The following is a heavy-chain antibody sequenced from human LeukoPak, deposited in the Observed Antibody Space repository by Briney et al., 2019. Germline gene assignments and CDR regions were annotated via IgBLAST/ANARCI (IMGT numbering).Heavy chain of an antibody. V-gene: IGHV3-48*04. CDR3: AREERRGYSGLSTSYYFDY. Sequence: GGSLRLSCAASGFTFSSYSMNWVRQAPGKGLEWVSYISSSSSTIYYADSVKGRFTISRDNAKNSLYLQMNSLRAEDTAVYYCAREERRGYSGLSTSYYFDYWGQGTLVTVSS. D-gene: IGHD5-18*01. CDR2: ISSSSSTI. CDR1: GFTFSSYS. J-gene: IGHJ4*02.